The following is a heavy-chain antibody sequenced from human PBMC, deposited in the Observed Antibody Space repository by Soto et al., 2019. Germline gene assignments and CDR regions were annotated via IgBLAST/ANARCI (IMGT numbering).Heavy chain of an antibody. V-gene: IGHV4-4*07. CDR3: AKGWDVKYFDH. D-gene: IGHD1-26*01. Sequence: HVQLQESGPGLVKPSETLSLSCSVSGASLLSSYWRWVRQPAGKGLEWIGHIFSSGRTSYNPSLKSRLTMSIDVSNNLFSLNLSSVTAADTAVYYCAKGWDVKYFDHWGQGPLVTVSS. CDR1: GASLLSSY. J-gene: IGHJ4*02. CDR2: IFSSGRT.